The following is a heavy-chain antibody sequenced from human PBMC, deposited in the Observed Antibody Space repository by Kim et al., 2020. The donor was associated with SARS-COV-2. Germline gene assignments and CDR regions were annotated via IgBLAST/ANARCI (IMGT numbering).Heavy chain of an antibody. D-gene: IGHD3-10*01. CDR2: MNPNSGNT. V-gene: IGHV1-8*01. CDR3: ASGYYDDSGSAPGY. CDR1: GYTFTSYD. Sequence: ASVKVSCKASGYTFTSYDINWVRQATGQGLEWMGWMNPNSGNTEYAQKYQGRGTMTRNTSISTAYMELSRLRSEDTAVYYCASGYYDDSGSAPGYWGQGT. J-gene: IGHJ4*02.